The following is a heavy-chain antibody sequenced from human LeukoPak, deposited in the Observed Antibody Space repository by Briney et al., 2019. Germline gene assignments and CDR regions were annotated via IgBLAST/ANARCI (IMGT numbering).Heavy chain of an antibody. J-gene: IGHJ6*03. CDR1: GFTFSSYG. V-gene: IGHV3-23*01. CDR3: AKGGGYYGGNVGYYYYYMDV. CDR2: LSDGGDRT. D-gene: IGHD4-23*01. Sequence: GGSLRLSCAASGFTFSSYGMNWVRQAPGKGLEWVSALSDGGDRTYYADSVKGRFTISRDNSKNTLYVQMNSLRAEDTAVYYCAKGGGYYGGNVGYYYYYMDVWGKGTTVTISS.